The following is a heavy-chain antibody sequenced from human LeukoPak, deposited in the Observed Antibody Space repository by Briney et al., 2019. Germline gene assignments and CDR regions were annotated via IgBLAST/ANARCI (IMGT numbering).Heavy chain of an antibody. V-gene: IGHV1-69*04. CDR1: GGTFSSYA. CDR3: ARGPPLCGGDCYSRSDWFDP. J-gene: IGHJ5*02. Sequence: SVKVSCKASGGTFSSYAISWVRQAPGQGLEWMGRIIPILGIANYAQKFQGRVTITADKSTSTAYMELSSLRSEDTAVYYCARGPPLCGGDCYSRSDWFDPWGQGTLVTVSS. D-gene: IGHD2-21*02. CDR2: IIPILGIA.